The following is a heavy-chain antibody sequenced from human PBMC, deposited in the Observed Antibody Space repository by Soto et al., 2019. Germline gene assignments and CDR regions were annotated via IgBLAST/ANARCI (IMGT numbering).Heavy chain of an antibody. D-gene: IGHD2-21*02. J-gene: IGHJ5*02. V-gene: IGHV5-51*01. Sequence: PXESLKLSCQWSGNSCTSYWIGWVLQMPGKGLEWMGIIYPGDSDTRYSPSFQGQVTISADKSISTAYLQWSSLKTSDTAMYYCARSPCGGDCIRFDPWGQGTLVTVSS. CDR3: ARSPCGGDCIRFDP. CDR2: IYPGDSDT. CDR1: GNSCTSYW.